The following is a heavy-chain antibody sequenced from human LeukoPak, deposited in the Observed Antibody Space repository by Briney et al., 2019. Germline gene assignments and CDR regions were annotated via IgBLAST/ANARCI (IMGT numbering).Heavy chain of an antibody. D-gene: IGHD6-19*01. V-gene: IGHV4-59*01. CDR3: ARGPQWLPRD. Sequence: KPSETLSLTCTVSGGSISSYYRSWIRQPPGKGLEWIGYIYYSGSTNYNPSLKSRVTISVDTSKNQFSLKLSSVNAADTAVYYCARGPQWLPRDWGQGTLVTVSS. J-gene: IGHJ4*02. CDR2: IYYSGST. CDR1: GGSISSYY.